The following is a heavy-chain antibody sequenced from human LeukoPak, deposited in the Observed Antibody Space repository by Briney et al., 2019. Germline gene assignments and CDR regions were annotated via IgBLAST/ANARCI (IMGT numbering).Heavy chain of an antibody. Sequence: GGSLRLSCAASGFTFTNYGMSWVRQAPGKGLEWVSAVRGGGGSTYYADSVKGRFTISRDNSKHTVYLQMNSLRAEDTAVYYCAKEKNSGYYYHFDYWGQGTLVTVSS. CDR1: GFTFTNYG. D-gene: IGHD3-22*01. CDR2: VRGGGGST. V-gene: IGHV3-23*01. CDR3: AKEKNSGYYYHFDY. J-gene: IGHJ4*02.